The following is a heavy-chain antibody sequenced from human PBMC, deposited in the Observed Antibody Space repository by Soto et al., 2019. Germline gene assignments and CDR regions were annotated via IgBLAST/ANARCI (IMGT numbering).Heavy chain of an antibody. Sequence: SETLSLTCNVSGGSVSSSSYYWGWIRQAPGKGLEWIVSTYYSAGTYYNPSLKRRITTSMDASKNQFSLTVTSVAAADTAIYYCARHASRGYSSSWYFEDWGQGTPVTVSS. CDR2: TYYSAGT. CDR1: GGSVSSSSYY. J-gene: IGHJ4*02. V-gene: IGHV4-39*01. CDR3: ARHASRGYSSSWYFED. D-gene: IGHD6-13*01.